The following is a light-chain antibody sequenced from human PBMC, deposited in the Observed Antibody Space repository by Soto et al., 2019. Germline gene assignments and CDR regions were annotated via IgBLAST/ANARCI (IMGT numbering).Light chain of an antibody. CDR2: GAS. CDR1: QSVRTND. Sequence: EIVLTQSPGTLSLSPGERATLSCRASQSVRTNDLAWYQQKPRQAPRLLVYGASNRVPGIPDRFSGSGSGTDLTLTISRREPEDFVVYYCQQYGSSYPFGQGSK. CDR3: QQYGSSYP. V-gene: IGKV3-20*01. J-gene: IGKJ2*01.